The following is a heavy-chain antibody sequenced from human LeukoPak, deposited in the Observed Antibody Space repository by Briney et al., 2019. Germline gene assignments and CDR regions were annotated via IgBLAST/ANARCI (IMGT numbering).Heavy chain of an antibody. V-gene: IGHV3-23*01. CDR1: GFTFSSYA. CDR3: AKGTAAVIYADWYFDL. CDR2: ISGSGGST. J-gene: IGHJ2*01. Sequence: GGSLRLSCAASGFTFSSYAMSWVRQAPGKGLEWVSAISGSGGSTYYADSVKGRFTISRDNSKNTLYLQMNSLRAEDTAVYYCAKGTAAVIYADWYFDLWGRGTLVTVSS. D-gene: IGHD6-13*01.